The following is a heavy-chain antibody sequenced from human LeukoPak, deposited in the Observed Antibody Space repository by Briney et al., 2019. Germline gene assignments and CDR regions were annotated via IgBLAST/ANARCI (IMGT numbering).Heavy chain of an antibody. J-gene: IGHJ4*02. CDR2: ITSSSNYI. CDR3: ARDGGARPDY. Sequence: PGGSLRLSCAASGFTFSSYSVNWVRQAPGKGLEWVSSITSSSNYIYYADSVKGRFTISRDNAKNSLYLQMSSLRAEDTAVYYCARDGGARPDYWGQGTLVTVSS. V-gene: IGHV3-21*01. D-gene: IGHD2-21*01. CDR1: GFTFSSYS.